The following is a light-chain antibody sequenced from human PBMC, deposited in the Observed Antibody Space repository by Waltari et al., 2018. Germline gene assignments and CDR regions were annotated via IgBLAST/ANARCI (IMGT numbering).Light chain of an antibody. CDR3: SSYTGGSTFYV. CDR2: GVS. CDR1: NSDVGNYNY. Sequence: QSALTQPASVSGSPGQSITIPCTGTNSDVGNYNYVSWYQQHPGKVPKLIIYGVSNRPSGVSKRFSGSKSGNTASLTISGLQAEDEADYYCSSYTGGSTFYVFGTGTKVAVL. J-gene: IGLJ1*01. V-gene: IGLV2-14*01.